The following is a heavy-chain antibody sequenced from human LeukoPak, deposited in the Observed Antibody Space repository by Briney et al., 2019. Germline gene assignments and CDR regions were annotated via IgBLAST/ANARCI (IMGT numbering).Heavy chain of an antibody. CDR2: IYPADSDT. Sequence: GESLKISCKGSGYQFTNYWIAWGRQMPGKGPEGMGNIYPADSDTRYSPSFQGQVTISADKSISTAYLQWATLKASDTAMYYCATVPSIGAADKSIFGYWGQGTLVTASS. J-gene: IGHJ4*02. CDR1: GYQFTNYW. CDR3: ATVPSIGAADKSIFGY. V-gene: IGHV5-51*01. D-gene: IGHD6-13*01.